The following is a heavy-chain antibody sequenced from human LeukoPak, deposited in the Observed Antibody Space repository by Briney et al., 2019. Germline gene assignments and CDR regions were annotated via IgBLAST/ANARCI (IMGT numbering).Heavy chain of an antibody. CDR1: GYTFTSYG. J-gene: IGHJ4*02. Sequence: ASVKVSCKASGYTFTSYGISWVRQAPGQGLEWMGWISAYNGNTNYAQKLQGRVTMTTDTSTSTAYMELRSLRSDDTAVYYCARETGLYDSSGYYYFDYWGQGTLVTVPS. CDR3: ARETGLYDSSGYYYFDY. V-gene: IGHV1-18*01. CDR2: ISAYNGNT. D-gene: IGHD3-22*01.